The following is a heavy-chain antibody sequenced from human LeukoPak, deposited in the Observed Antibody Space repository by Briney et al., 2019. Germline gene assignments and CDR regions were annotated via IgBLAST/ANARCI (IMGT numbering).Heavy chain of an antibody. V-gene: IGHV3-23*01. D-gene: IGHD5-18*01. CDR3: ARVRGYSYGYDY. Sequence: PGGSLRLSCAASGFTFSSYAMSWVRQAPGKGLEWVSAISGGGGSTYYADSVKGRFTISRDNAKNSLYLQMNSLRAEDTAVYYCARVRGYSYGYDYWGQGTLVTVSS. CDR1: GFTFSSYA. CDR2: ISGGGGST. J-gene: IGHJ4*02.